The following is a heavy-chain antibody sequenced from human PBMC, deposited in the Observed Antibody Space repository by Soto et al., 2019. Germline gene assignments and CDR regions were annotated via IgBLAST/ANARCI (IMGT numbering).Heavy chain of an antibody. D-gene: IGHD7-27*01. CDR2: IKQDGSEK. CDR1: GFTFGSYW. V-gene: IGHV3-7*05. Sequence: GGSLRLSCAASGFTFGSYWIGWVRQAPGKGLEWVATIKQDGSEKYYMDSVKGRFTISRDNAKKSLYLQMNSLRADDTALYYCERTGDAYWSQGTLVTGSA. J-gene: IGHJ4*02. CDR3: ERTGDAY.